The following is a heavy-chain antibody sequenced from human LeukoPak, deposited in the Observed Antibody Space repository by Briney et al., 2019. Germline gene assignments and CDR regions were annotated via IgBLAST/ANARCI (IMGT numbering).Heavy chain of an antibody. CDR1: GFTFSGYS. Sequence: GGSLRLSCAASGFTFSGYSMNWVRQAPGKGLEWVSIISSDSSHIYDTDSAKGRFTISRDNAKNSLYPQMNSLRPEDTAVYYCVRGATAVTRHLDYWGQGTLVTVSS. CDR3: VRGATAVTRHLDY. V-gene: IGHV3-21*01. D-gene: IGHD4-23*01. CDR2: ISSDSSHI. J-gene: IGHJ4*02.